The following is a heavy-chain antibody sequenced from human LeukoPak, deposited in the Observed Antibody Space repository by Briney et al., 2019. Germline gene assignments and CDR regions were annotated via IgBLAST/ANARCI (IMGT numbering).Heavy chain of an antibody. CDR3: ARDSDCGGDCYSGYYYYYMDV. CDR2: IYTSGST. Sequence: SETLSLTCAVSGGSISSGYYWGWIRQPPGKGLEWIGRIYTSGSTNYNPSLKSRVTMSVDTSKNQFSLKLSSVTAADTAVYYCARDSDCGGDCYSGYYYYYMDVWGKGTTVTISS. J-gene: IGHJ6*03. CDR1: GGSISSGYY. V-gene: IGHV4-4*07. D-gene: IGHD2-21*02.